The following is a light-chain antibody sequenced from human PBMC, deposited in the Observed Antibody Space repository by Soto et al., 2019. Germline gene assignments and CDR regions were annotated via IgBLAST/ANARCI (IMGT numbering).Light chain of an antibody. CDR2: GNT. V-gene: IGLV1-40*01. CDR1: SSNIGAVYG. CDR3: QSYDSSLSSYV. J-gene: IGLJ1*01. Sequence: QSVLTQPPSVSGAPGQRVTISCTGSSSNIGAVYGVNWYQQLPGTAPKLLIYGNTNRPSGVPDRFSGSKSGTSASLAITGLQAEDEADYYCQSYDSSLSSYVFGTGTKVTVL.